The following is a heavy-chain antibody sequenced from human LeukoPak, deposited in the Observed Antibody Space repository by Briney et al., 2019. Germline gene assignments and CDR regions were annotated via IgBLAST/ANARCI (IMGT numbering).Heavy chain of an antibody. V-gene: IGHV6-1*01. D-gene: IGHD6-19*01. CDR2: TYYRSKWYN. J-gene: IGHJ4*02. CDR1: GDSVSSNSAA. Sequence: SQTLSLTCAISGDSVSSNSAAWNWIRQSPSGGLEWLGRTYYRSKWYNDYAVSVKSRIAINPDTSKNQFSLQLNSVTPEDTAVYYCAREPSSVTGMLFDYWGQGTLVTVSS. CDR3: AREPSSVTGMLFDY.